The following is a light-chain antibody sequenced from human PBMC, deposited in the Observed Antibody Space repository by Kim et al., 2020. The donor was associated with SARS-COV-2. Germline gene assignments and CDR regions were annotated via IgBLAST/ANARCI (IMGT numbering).Light chain of an antibody. V-gene: IGKV3D-20*01. Sequence: SPGQRATLSCGASQSVPASYLAWYQQTPGRAPRLLIYHASIRATGIPARFSGSGSGTDFTLTISSLEPEDFALYYCQQYGASPRTFGQGTKVDIK. J-gene: IGKJ1*01. CDR1: QSVPASY. CDR3: QQYGASPRT. CDR2: HAS.